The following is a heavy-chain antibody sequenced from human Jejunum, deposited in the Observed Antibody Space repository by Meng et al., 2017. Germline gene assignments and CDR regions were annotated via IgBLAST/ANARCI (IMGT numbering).Heavy chain of an antibody. CDR1: GYSFTSYG. V-gene: IGHV1-18*01. J-gene: IGHJ4*02. CDR2: ISPYNGDT. CDR3: ARASIFVHGGEAQFDN. D-gene: IGHD4-23*01. Sequence: QVHLVQSGPEVKKPGASVKVSCKTLGYSFTSYGIAWVRQAPGQGLEWMGWISPYNGDTKYAQNFHDRVTVTIDTSTTTAYMELRSLRSDDTALYYCARASIFVHGGEAQFDNWGQGTLVTVSS.